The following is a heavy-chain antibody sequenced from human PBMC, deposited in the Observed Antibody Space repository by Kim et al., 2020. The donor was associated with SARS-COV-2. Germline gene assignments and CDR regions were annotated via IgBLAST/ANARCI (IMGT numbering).Heavy chain of an antibody. V-gene: IGHV3-15*01. D-gene: IGHD3-10*01. CDR3: TTDSPDSYGSGSFDY. J-gene: IGHJ4*02. CDR2: IKSKTDGGTT. CDR1: GFTFSNAW. Sequence: GGSLRLSCAASGFTFSNAWMSWVRQAPGKGLEWVGRIKSKTDGGTTDYAAPVKGRFTISRDDSKNTLYLQMNSLKTEDTAVYYCTTDSPDSYGSGSFDYWGQGTLVASPQ.